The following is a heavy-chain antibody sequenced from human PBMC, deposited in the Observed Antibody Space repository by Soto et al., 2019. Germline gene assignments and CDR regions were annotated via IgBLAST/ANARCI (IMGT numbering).Heavy chain of an antibody. CDR2: VDSLGSP. J-gene: IGHJ4*02. CDR3: ARADGIAARPDIDY. D-gene: IGHD6-6*01. V-gene: IGHV4-30-4*01. CDR1: GGSISSGDYF. Sequence: SETLSLTCTVSGGSISSGDYFWNWIRQPPGKGLEWIGYVDSLGSPYYKSSLRSRVTISGDTSRNQFSLKLSFVTAADTAIYYCARADGIAARPDIDYWGQGTLVTVSS.